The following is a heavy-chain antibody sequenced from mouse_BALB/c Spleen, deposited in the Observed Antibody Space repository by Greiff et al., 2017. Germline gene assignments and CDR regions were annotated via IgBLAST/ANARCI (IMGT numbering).Heavy chain of an antibody. CDR2: FYPGSGSI. Sequence: QVQLQQPGAGLVKPGASVKLSCKASGYTFTEYIIHWVKQRSGQGLEWIGWFYPGSGSIKYNEKFKDKATLTADKSSSTVYMELSRLTSEDSAVYFCARHEAGYYDYGWFAYWGQGTLVTVSA. CDR1: GYTFTEYI. CDR3: ARHEAGYYDYGWFAY. V-gene: IGHV1-62-2*01. J-gene: IGHJ3*01. D-gene: IGHD2-4*01.